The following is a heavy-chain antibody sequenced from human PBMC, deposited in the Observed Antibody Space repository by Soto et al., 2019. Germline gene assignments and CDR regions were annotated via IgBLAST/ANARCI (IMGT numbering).Heavy chain of an antibody. V-gene: IGHV3-23*01. J-gene: IGHJ4*02. D-gene: IGHD3-22*01. CDR2: IRGDGSRT. CDR1: GLTFAGSA. Sequence: GGSLRLSCSSSGLTFAGSAMSWVRQTPGKGLEWVSAIRGDGSRTFYADSVMGRFTISRDDSKNTLYLQINSLRAEDTATYHCAVRFDTSGFLGWGQGTLVTVSS. CDR3: AVRFDTSGFLG.